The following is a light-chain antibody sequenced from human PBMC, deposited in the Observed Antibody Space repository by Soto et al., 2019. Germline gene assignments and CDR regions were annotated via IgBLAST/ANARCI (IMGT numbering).Light chain of an antibody. Sequence: EIVLTQSPGTLSLSPGERATLSCRASQSVSSSFLTWYQQKPGQAPRLLIYGVFSRATGIPDRFSGSGSGTDFTLTISRLEPEDSAVYYCQQRSNWPSITFGQGTRLEIK. V-gene: IGKV3D-20*02. CDR1: QSVSSSF. CDR3: QQRSNWPSIT. CDR2: GVF. J-gene: IGKJ5*01.